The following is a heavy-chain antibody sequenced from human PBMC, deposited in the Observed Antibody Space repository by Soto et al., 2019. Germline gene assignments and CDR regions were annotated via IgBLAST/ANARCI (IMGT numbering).Heavy chain of an antibody. D-gene: IGHD1-1*01. CDR3: AQRDGTTRNFDY. V-gene: IGHV3-21*01. J-gene: IGHJ4*02. Sequence: EVQLVESGGGLVKPGGSLRLSCVASGFIFSSYSMNWVRQAPGKGLEWVSSISSSSSYIYYADSVKGRFTISRDNAKNSLYLQMNSLRAEDTAVYYCAQRDGTTRNFDYWGQGTLVTVSS. CDR1: GFIFSSYS. CDR2: ISSSSSYI.